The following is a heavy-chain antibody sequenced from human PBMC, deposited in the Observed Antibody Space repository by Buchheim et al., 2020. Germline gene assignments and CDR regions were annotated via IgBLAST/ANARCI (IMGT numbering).Heavy chain of an antibody. J-gene: IGHJ6*02. CDR1: GFAFSSHS. V-gene: IGHV3-21*01. Sequence: EVQLVESGGGLVKPGESLRLSCAASGFAFSSHSMNWVRQAPGKGLQWVASISSTSSYIYYGDSVKGRFTISRDNAKNSLFLQMNSLRAEDTAVYYCARDLGGDMVATISEPYHYYYGMDVWGQGTT. CDR2: ISSTSSYI. D-gene: IGHD5-12*01. CDR3: ARDLGGDMVATISEPYHYYYGMDV.